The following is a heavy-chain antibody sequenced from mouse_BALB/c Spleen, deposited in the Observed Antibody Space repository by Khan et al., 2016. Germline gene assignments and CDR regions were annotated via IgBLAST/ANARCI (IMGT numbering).Heavy chain of an antibody. CDR1: GYTFTSYY. CDR3: TRAGYDYPFAY. V-gene: IGHV1S81*02. D-gene: IGHD2-4*01. J-gene: IGHJ3*01. CDR2: INPSNGDT. Sequence: QIQLVQSGAELVKPGASVKLSCKATGYTFTSYYMYWVKQRPGQGLEWIGEINPSNGDTNFNERFKSKATLTVDKSSSTTYMQFSSLTSEDSAAYYCTRAGYDYPFAYGGQGTLVTVSA.